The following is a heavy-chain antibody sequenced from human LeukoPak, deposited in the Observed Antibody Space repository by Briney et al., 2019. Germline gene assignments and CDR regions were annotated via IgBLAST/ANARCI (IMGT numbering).Heavy chain of an antibody. J-gene: IGHJ6*03. Sequence: GGSLRLSCAASGFTFDDYGMSWVRQAPGKGLEWVSGINWNGGSTGYADSVKGRFTISRDNAKNSLYLQMNSLRAEDTAIYYCARDPYNGNYGDSYYYYMHVWGKGTTVTISS. D-gene: IGHD1-26*01. CDR3: ARDPYNGNYGDSYYYYMHV. CDR1: GFTFDDYG. CDR2: INWNGGST. V-gene: IGHV3-20*04.